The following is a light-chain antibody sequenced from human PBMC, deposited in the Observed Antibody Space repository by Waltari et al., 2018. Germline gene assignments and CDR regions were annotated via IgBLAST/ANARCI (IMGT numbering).Light chain of an antibody. J-gene: IGLJ2*01. V-gene: IGLV3-27*01. CDR3: CSYAGRYTSV. Sequence: SYELTQPSSVSVSPGQTARLTRSGDVFATHYARWFQQKPGQAPVGVIYKDRERPSGSPERFSGSSSGTTVTLTISGAQVEDEGDYYCCSYAGRYTSVFGGGTKVTVL. CDR2: KDR. CDR1: VFATHY.